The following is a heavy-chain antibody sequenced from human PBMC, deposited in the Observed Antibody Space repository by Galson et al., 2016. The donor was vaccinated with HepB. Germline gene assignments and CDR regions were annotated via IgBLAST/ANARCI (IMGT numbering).Heavy chain of an antibody. J-gene: IGHJ6*02. Sequence: SVKVSCKASGYIFASYGFSWVRQAPGQGLEWMGWISADNGNTNYAQKVQGRVTMATDTSTSTAYMELRSLRSGDTAVYYCARHSGWYPYYYGMDVWGQGTTVTVSS. CDR2: ISADNGNT. D-gene: IGHD6-19*01. CDR3: ARHSGWYPYYYGMDV. V-gene: IGHV1-18*01. CDR1: GYIFASYG.